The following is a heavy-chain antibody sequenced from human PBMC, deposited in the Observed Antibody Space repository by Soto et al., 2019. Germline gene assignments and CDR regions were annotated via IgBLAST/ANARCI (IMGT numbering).Heavy chain of an antibody. V-gene: IGHV4-31*03. CDR2: MYYSGST. CDR1: GGSISSGGYY. Sequence: SETLSLTCTVSGGSISSGGYYWSWIRQHPGKGLEWIGYMYYSGSTYYNPSLKSRVTISVDTSKNHFSLKLSSVTAADTAVYYCAREGHYYGSGSYCLHYFDYWCQGTLVTVSS. D-gene: IGHD3-10*01. CDR3: AREGHYYGSGSYCLHYFDY. J-gene: IGHJ4*02.